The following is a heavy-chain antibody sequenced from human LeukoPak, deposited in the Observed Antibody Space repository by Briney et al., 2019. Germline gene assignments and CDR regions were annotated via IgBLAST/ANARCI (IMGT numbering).Heavy chain of an antibody. CDR1: GFTFSSYA. CDR3: ANRGKYYFDY. Sequence: GSLRLSCAASGFTFSSYAMSWVRQAPGKGLEWVSTIGNTGVNTYYADSVKGRFTISRDNSKNTLYLQMNSLRAEDTAVYYCANRGKYYFDYWGQGTLVTVSS. J-gene: IGHJ4*02. V-gene: IGHV3-23*01. CDR2: IGNTGVNT. D-gene: IGHD3-10*01.